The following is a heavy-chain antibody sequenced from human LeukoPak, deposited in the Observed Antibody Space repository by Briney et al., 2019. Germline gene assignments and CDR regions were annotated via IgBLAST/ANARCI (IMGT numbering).Heavy chain of an antibody. CDR3: ARTLDYYGSGSYWGWFDP. Sequence: ASVKVSCKASGYTFTGHYIHWVRQAPGQGLEWMGWINPKNAATNYAQKFQGRVTTTRDTSTGTVYMELNTLRYDDTAVYYCARTLDYYGSGSYWGWFDPWGQGTLVTVSS. CDR1: GYTFTGHY. V-gene: IGHV1-2*02. D-gene: IGHD3-10*01. CDR2: INPKNAAT. J-gene: IGHJ5*02.